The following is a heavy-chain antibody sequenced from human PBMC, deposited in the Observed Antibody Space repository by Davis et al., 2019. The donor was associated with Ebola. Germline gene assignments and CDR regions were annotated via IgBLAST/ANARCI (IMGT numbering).Heavy chain of an antibody. CDR2: T. V-gene: IGHV6-1*01. CDR3: ARGWLRSKFDY. CDR1: GDSVSINSAG. Sequence: HSQTLSLTCAISGDSVSINSAGWNWIRQSPSRGLEWLGRTYAESVRGRIIINPDTSKNQLSLQVNSVTPEDTAVYYCARGWLRSKFDYWGRGTLVTVSS. D-gene: IGHD5-12*01. J-gene: IGHJ4*02.